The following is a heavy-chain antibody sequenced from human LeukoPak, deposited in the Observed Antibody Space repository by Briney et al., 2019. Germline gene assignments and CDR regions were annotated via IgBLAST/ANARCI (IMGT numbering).Heavy chain of an antibody. D-gene: IGHD1-14*01. Sequence: PGGSLRLSCAASGFTFSSYSMNWVRQAPGKGLEWVSSISSSSSYIYYADSVKGRFTISRDNAKNSLYLQMNSLRAEDTAVYYCARDIISPYYYYGMDVWGQGTTVTVSS. V-gene: IGHV3-21*01. CDR1: GFTFSSYS. CDR2: ISSSSSYI. CDR3: ARDIISPYYYYGMDV. J-gene: IGHJ6*02.